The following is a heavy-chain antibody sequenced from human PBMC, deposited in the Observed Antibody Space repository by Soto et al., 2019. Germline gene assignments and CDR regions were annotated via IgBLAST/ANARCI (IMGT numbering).Heavy chain of an antibody. CDR3: ALSRCGGDCLGSYSSHYYSGMDV. D-gene: IGHD2-21*02. J-gene: IGHJ6*02. CDR2: ISYDGSNK. Sequence: RDPCGVAEVKSGSYGGHRISKAQGKGPEWVAVISYDGSNKYYADSVKGRFTISRDNSKNTLYLQMNSLRAEDTAVYYCALSRCGGDCLGSYSSHYYSGMDVWGQRTTV. V-gene: IGHV3-30*03. CDR1: EVKSGSYG.